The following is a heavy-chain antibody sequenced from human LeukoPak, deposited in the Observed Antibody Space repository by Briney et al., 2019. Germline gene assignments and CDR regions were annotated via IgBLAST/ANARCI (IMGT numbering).Heavy chain of an antibody. CDR2: ISGGGDTT. V-gene: IGHV3-23*01. CDR3: AKCEAGVATICGGLYY. Sequence: GGSLRLSCAAPGFTFRNYAMNWVRQAPGKGLEWVTTISGGGDTTYYADSVKGRFTISRDDSRSTLYLQMNSLRAEDTAKYYCAKCEAGVATICGGLYYWGQGTLVTVSS. J-gene: IGHJ4*02. CDR1: GFTFRNYA. D-gene: IGHD5-12*01.